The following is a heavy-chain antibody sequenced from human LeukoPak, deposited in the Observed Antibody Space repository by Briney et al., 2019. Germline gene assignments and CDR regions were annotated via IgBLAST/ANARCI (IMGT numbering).Heavy chain of an antibody. CDR3: ATWNNAWEFGY. V-gene: IGHV3-7*05. Sequence: GGSLRLSCAASGFTFSKSWMTWVRQGPGKGLEWVAHIKEDGSDKYYVDSVTGRFTISRDNTKNSLYLQMTSLTAEDTAVYYCATWNNAWEFGYWGQGTLVSVSS. CDR1: GFTFSKSW. CDR2: IKEDGSDK. J-gene: IGHJ4*02. D-gene: IGHD1/OR15-1a*01.